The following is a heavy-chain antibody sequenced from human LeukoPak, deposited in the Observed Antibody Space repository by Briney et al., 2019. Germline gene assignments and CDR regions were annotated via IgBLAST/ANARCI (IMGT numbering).Heavy chain of an antibody. D-gene: IGHD3-22*01. CDR3: AKDRGYYDSSFFDY. Sequence: GGSLRLSCAASGFTFSSYGMHWVRQAPGKGLEWVAFIRYDGGNKYYADSVKGRFTISRDNSKNTLYLQMNSLRAEDTAVYYCAKDRGYYDSSFFDYWGQGTLVTVSS. V-gene: IGHV3-30*02. CDR1: GFTFSSYG. J-gene: IGHJ4*02. CDR2: IRYDGGNK.